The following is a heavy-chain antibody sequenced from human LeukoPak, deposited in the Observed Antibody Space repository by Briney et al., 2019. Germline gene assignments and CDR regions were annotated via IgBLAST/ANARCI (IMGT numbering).Heavy chain of an antibody. CDR3: ARFVGGLSGYYFDY. CDR2: IYYSGST. Sequence: SETLSLTCTVSGGSISSSSYFWGWIRQPPGKGLEWFGSIYYSGSTYYNPSLKSRITISVDTSKNQFSLKLSSVTAADTAVYYCARFVGGLSGYYFDYWGQGTLVTVSS. J-gene: IGHJ4*02. CDR1: GGSISSSSYF. D-gene: IGHD2-21*01. V-gene: IGHV4-39*07.